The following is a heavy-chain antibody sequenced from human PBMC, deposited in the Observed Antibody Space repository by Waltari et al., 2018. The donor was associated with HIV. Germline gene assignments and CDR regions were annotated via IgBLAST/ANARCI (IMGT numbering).Heavy chain of an antibody. V-gene: IGHV3-7*03. CDR2: SRRDSKEK. J-gene: IGHJ4*02. CDR3: VRDDPGYGPIDY. Sequence: LVESGGGVVKAGGSLRLICEASGFQFSHYSLNWVRQSPVRGLEGAASSRRDSKEKNYVDSVRGRFVISRDNSKSSVYLEMDSLREEDTARYFCVRDDPGYGPIDYWGQGTLVIV. D-gene: IGHD3-10*01. CDR1: GFQFSHYS.